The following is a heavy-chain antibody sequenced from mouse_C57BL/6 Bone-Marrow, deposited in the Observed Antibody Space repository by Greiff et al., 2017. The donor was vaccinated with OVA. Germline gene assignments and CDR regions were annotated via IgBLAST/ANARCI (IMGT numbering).Heavy chain of an antibody. CDR1: GFTFSSYG. J-gene: IGHJ4*01. D-gene: IGHD2-1*01. V-gene: IGHV5-6*01. Sequence: EVHLVESGGDLVKPGGSLKLSCAASGFTFSSYGMSWVRQTPDKRLEWVATISSGGSYTYYPDSVKGRFTISRDNAKNTLYLQMSSLKSEDTAMYYCARQGGNYVGYYAMDYWGQGTSVTVSS. CDR3: ARQGGNYVGYYAMDY. CDR2: ISSGGSYT.